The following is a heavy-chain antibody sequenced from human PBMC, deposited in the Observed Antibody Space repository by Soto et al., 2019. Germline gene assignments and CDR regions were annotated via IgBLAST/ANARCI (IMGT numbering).Heavy chain of an antibody. CDR3: AREWERGITIFGVVIGYYYYYGMDV. Sequence: SVKVSCKASGGTFSSYAISWVRQAPGQGLAWMGGIIPIFGTANYAQKFQGRVTITADESTSTAYMELSSLRSEDTAVYYCAREWERGITIFGVVIGYYYYYGMDVWGQGTTVTVSS. J-gene: IGHJ6*02. CDR2: IIPIFGTA. V-gene: IGHV1-69*13. D-gene: IGHD3-3*01. CDR1: GGTFSSYA.